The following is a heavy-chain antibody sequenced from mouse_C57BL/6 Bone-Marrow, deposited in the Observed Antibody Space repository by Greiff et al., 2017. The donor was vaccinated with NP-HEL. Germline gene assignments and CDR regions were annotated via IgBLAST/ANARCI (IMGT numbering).Heavy chain of an antibody. CDR3: ARKGAIGISYDAMDY. CDR1: GFALTSYG. Sequence: VKLQQSGPGLVQPSQSLSITCTVSGFALTSYGVHWVRQSPGKGLEWLGVIWSGGSTDYNAAFISRLSISKDNSKSQVFFKMNSLQADDTAIYYCARKGAIGISYDAMDYWGQGTSVTVSS. J-gene: IGHJ4*01. D-gene: IGHD2-4*01. CDR2: IWSGGST. V-gene: IGHV2-2*01.